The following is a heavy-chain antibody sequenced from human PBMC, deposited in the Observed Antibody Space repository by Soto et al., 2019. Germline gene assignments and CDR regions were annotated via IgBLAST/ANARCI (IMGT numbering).Heavy chain of an antibody. D-gene: IGHD2-21*01. CDR1: GASFSDANYY. Sequence: SETLSLTCIVSGASFSDANYYWVWIRQPPGEGLEWIGSFYYDGRTYYNASLKSRVTISVDTSKNHFSLMLTSVTAADTAVYYCERPSHIVVAQTWGQGTLVTVSS. V-gene: IGHV4-39*02. CDR3: ERPSHIVVAQT. CDR2: FYYDGRT. J-gene: IGHJ4*02.